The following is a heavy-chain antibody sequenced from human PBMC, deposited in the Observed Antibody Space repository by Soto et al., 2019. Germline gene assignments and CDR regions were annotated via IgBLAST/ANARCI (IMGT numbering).Heavy chain of an antibody. V-gene: IGHV1-18*01. J-gene: IGHJ6*02. Sequence: QVPLVQSGAEVKKPGASVKVSCKASGYTFTSYGISWVRQAPGQGLEWMGWISAYNGNTNYAQKLQGRVTMTTDTSTSTAYMEVRSLRSDVTAVDYCAREGPGGRQQLVPHLGVGPHYYCYGMDVWGQGTTVTVAS. CDR2: ISAYNGNT. CDR1: GYTFTSYG. CDR3: AREGPGGRQQLVPHLGVGPHYYCYGMDV. D-gene: IGHD6-13*01.